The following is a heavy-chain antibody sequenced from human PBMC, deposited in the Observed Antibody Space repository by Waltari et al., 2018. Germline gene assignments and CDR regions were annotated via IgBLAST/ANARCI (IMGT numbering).Heavy chain of an antibody. V-gene: IGHV4-34*01. CDR1: GGSFSGYY. D-gene: IGHD2-2*01. CDR3: ARGSGVVVVPAAKPYYYGMDV. J-gene: IGHJ6*02. Sequence: QVQLQQWGAGLLKPSETLSITCAVYGGSFSGYYWNWVRQPAGTRRGWIGEINHSGSTNYNPSLKSRVTISVDTSKNQFSLKLSSVTAADTAVYYCARGSGVVVVPAAKPYYYGMDVWGQGTTVTVSS. CDR2: INHSGST.